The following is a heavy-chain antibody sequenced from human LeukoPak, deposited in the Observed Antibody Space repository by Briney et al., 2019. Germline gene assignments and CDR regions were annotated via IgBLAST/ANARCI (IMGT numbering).Heavy chain of an antibody. CDR3: AKDRNDFWSGYYRWDAFDI. Sequence: GGSLRLSCAASGFTFSSYGMYWVRQAPGKGLEWVAFIRYDGSNKYCADSVKGRFTISRDNSKNTLYLQMNSLRAEDTAVYYCAKDRNDFWSGYYRWDAFDIWGQGTMVTVSS. V-gene: IGHV3-30*02. D-gene: IGHD3-3*01. CDR2: IRYDGSNK. CDR1: GFTFSSYG. J-gene: IGHJ3*02.